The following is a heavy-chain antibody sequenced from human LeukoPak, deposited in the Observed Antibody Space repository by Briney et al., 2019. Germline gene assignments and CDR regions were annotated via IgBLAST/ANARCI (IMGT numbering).Heavy chain of an antibody. CDR1: DFTFSSHW. CDR2: IISDGRSI. V-gene: IGHV3-74*01. CDR3: ARGHVAGSDRHWDY. Sequence: GGYLRLSCATSDFTFSSHWMHWVRQAPGKGLEWVSRIISDGRSISYAVSVKGRFTISRDNAKNTLYLQMNSLRAEDTAVYYCARGHVAGSDRHWDYWGQGALVTVSS. J-gene: IGHJ4*02. D-gene: IGHD6-19*01.